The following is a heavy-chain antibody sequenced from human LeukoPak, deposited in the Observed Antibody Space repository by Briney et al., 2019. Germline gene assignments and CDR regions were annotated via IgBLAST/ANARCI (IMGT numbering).Heavy chain of an antibody. Sequence: GGSLRLSCAASGFTVSSDYMSWVRQAPGKGLEWVSIIYSGGSTYYADSVKGRFTISRDNSKNTLYLQMNSLRAEDTAVYYCASDSGSYYNYWGQGTLVTVSS. CDR1: GFTVSSDY. V-gene: IGHV3-66*01. D-gene: IGHD3-10*01. CDR2: IYSGGST. CDR3: ASDSGSYYNY. J-gene: IGHJ4*02.